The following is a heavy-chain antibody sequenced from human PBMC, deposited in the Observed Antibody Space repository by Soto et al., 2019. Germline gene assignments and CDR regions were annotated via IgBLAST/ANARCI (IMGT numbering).Heavy chain of an antibody. Sequence: ASVKVSCKASGGTFSSYAISWVRQAPGQGLEWMGGIIPIFGTANYAQKFQGRVTITADESPSTAYMELSSLRSEDTAVYYCARFVGEGPHDYYFDYWGQGTLVTVSS. CDR2: IIPIFGTA. CDR3: ARFVGEGPHDYYFDY. D-gene: IGHD3-16*01. V-gene: IGHV1-69*13. CDR1: GGTFSSYA. J-gene: IGHJ4*02.